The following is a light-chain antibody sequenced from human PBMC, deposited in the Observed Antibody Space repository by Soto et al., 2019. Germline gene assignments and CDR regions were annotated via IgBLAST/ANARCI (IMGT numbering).Light chain of an antibody. CDR3: QSYDVSLSAWV. J-gene: IGLJ3*02. V-gene: IGLV1-40*01. CDR2: ADN. Sequence: QSALTQPPSVSGAPGQTVSISCTGSSSNLGTGYDVHWYQQFPGRAPKLLIYADNKRPSGVPDRISGSKSGTSASLAMAGLQAEDEAHYYCQSYDVSLSAWVFGGGTKLTVL. CDR1: SSNLGTGYD.